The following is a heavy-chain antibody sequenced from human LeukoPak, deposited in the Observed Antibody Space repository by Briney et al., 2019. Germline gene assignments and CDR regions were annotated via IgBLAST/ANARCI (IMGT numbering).Heavy chain of an antibody. V-gene: IGHV3-23*01. CDR2: ISGSGGST. Sequence: GGSLRLSCAASGFTFSSYAMSWVRQAPGKGLEWVPAISGSGGSTYYADSVTGRFTISRDNSKNTLYLQMNNLRVEDTAVYYCGRDLIGTAASWDCWGQGTLVTVSS. D-gene: IGHD6-25*01. CDR1: GFTFSSYA. J-gene: IGHJ4*02. CDR3: GRDLIGTAASWDC.